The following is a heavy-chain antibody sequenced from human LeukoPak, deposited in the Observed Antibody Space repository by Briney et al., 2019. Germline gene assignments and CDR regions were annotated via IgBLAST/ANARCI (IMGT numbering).Heavy chain of an antibody. J-gene: IGHJ4*02. CDR1: GFTFDSYA. CDR2: ISSSGGIT. V-gene: IGHV3-23*01. D-gene: IGHD6-13*01. Sequence: PGGSLRLSCAASGFTFDSYAMNWVRQAPGKGLEWVSGISSSGGITKYADSVKGRFTLSRDNSKNTLYLQMNSLRAEDTAVYYCARISIAAAGDFDFWGQGTLVTVSS. CDR3: ARISIAAAGDFDF.